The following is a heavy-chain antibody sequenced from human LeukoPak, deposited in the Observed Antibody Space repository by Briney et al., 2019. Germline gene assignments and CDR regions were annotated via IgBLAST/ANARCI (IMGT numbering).Heavy chain of an antibody. CDR2: ISSSSGTI. D-gene: IGHD6-19*01. CDR3: ARGGSGWAVDY. Sequence: PGGSLRLSCAASGFTFSLYNLLWVRQAPGKGLKWISHISSSSGTIYYADSVRGRFTVSRDNAKNSVYLQMNSLRDEDTALYYCARGGSGWAVDYWGQGTLVTVSS. CDR1: GFTFSLYN. V-gene: IGHV3-48*02. J-gene: IGHJ4*02.